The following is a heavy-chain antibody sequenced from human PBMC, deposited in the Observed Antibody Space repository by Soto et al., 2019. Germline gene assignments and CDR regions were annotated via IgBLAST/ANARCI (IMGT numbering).Heavy chain of an antibody. Sequence: SETLSLTCNVSGAALNSGNYYWIWIRHVPGKGLEWIGHIYVTGAVDYNPSLRDRITISQDTSERQFSLNLRLVTAADTAVYYCARLRIATNNYKWFDPWGQGTLVTVS. CDR1: GAALNSGNYY. CDR2: IYVTGAV. CDR3: ARLRIATNNYKWFDP. V-gene: IGHV4-31*03. D-gene: IGHD2-21*01. J-gene: IGHJ5*02.